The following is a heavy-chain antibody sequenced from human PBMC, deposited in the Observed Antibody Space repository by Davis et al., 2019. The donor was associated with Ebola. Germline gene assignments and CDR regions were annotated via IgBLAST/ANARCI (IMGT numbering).Heavy chain of an antibody. D-gene: IGHD6-19*01. CDR2: ISSNGGST. CDR1: GFTFSSYA. J-gene: IGHJ4*02. V-gene: IGHV3-64*01. CDR3: GRGGIAVEYRYYFDY. Sequence: GGSLRLSCAASGFTFSSYAMHWVRQAPGKGLEYVSAISSNGGSTYYANSVKGRFTISRDNSKNTLYLQMGSLRAEDMAVYYCGRGGIAVEYRYYFDYWGQGTLVTVSS.